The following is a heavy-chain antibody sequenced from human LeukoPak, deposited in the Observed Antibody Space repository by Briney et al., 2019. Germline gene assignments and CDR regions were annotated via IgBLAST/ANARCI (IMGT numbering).Heavy chain of an antibody. Sequence: GGSLRLSCAASGFTFSSYDMHWVRQATGKGLEWVSGIGTAGDTYYPGSVKGRFTISRENAKNSLYLQMNSLRAGDTAVYYCARGDRITMVRGVPVDAFDIWGQGTMVTVSS. CDR1: GFTFSSYD. CDR3: ARGDRITMVRGVPVDAFDI. CDR2: IGTAGDT. J-gene: IGHJ3*02. V-gene: IGHV3-13*01. D-gene: IGHD3-10*01.